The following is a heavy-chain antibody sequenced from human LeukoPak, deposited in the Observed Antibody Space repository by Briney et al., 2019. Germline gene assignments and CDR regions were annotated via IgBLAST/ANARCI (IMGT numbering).Heavy chain of an antibody. CDR1: GGSISSYY. D-gene: IGHD3-10*01. CDR2: IYYSGST. J-gene: IGHJ4*02. CDR3: ARDRDYGSGSYDY. V-gene: IGHV4-59*01. Sequence: PSETLSLTCTVSGGSISSYYWSWIRQPPGKGLEWIGYIYYSGSTNYRPSLKSRVTISVDTSKNQFSLKLSSVTAADTAVYYCARDRDYGSGSYDYWGQGSLVTVSS.